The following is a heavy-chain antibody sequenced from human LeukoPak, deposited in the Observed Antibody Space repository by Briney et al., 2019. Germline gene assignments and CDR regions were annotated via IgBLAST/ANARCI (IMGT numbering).Heavy chain of an antibody. D-gene: IGHD3-10*01. CDR3: ARLSITMVRGVLIPYYYYYMDV. Sequence: PSETLSLTCAVYGGSSSGYYWSWIRQPPGKGLEWIGEINHSGSTNYNPSLKSRVTISVDTSKNQFSLKLSSVTAADTAVYYCARLSITMVRGVLIPYYYYYMDVWGKGTTVTVSS. V-gene: IGHV4-34*01. CDR1: GGSSSGYY. J-gene: IGHJ6*03. CDR2: INHSGST.